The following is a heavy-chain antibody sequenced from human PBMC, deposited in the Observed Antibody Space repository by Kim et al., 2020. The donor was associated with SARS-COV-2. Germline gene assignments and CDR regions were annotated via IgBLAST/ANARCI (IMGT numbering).Heavy chain of an antibody. V-gene: IGHV3-30*02. D-gene: IGHD3-22*01. J-gene: IGHJ4*02. Sequence: SVKGRFTISRDNSKNTLYLQMNSLRAEDRAVYYCAKTGRYYDSSEAYFDYWGQGTLVTVSS. CDR3: AKTGRYYDSSEAYFDY.